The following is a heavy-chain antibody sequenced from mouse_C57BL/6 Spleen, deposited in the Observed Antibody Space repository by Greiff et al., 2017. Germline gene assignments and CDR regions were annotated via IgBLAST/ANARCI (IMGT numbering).Heavy chain of an antibody. V-gene: IGHV1-80*01. D-gene: IGHD1-1*01. CDR2: IYPGDGDT. CDR1: GYAFSSYW. J-gene: IGHJ2*01. Sequence: QVQLQQSGAELVKPGASVKISCKASGYAFSSYWMNWVQQRPGKGLEWIGQIYPGDGDTNYNGKFKGKATLTADKSSSTAYMQLSSLTSEDSAVYFCARWGTTVVATDYFDYWGQGTTLTVSS. CDR3: ARWGTTVVATDYFDY.